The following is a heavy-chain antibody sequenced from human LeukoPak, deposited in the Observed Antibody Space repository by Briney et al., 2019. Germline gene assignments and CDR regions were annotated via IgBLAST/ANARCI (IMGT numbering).Heavy chain of an antibody. CDR1: GFTFISYA. CDR3: AKGGINFDY. D-gene: IGHD1-14*01. CDR2: ISGSGGST. Sequence: GRSLRLSRAASGFTFISYAMSWVRQPPGKGLEWVSAISGSGGSTYYADSVKGRFTISRDNSKNTLYLQMNSLRAEDTAVYYCAKGGINFDYWGQGILVTVSS. J-gene: IGHJ4*02. V-gene: IGHV3-23*01.